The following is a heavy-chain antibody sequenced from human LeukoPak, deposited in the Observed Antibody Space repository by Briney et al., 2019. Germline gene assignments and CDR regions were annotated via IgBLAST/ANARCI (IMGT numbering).Heavy chain of an antibody. V-gene: IGHV1-18*04. CDR1: GYSFTGHY. CDR3: ARGVVAATPFDY. J-gene: IGHJ4*02. D-gene: IGHD2-15*01. CDR2: ISAYNGNT. Sequence: ASVKVSCKASGYSFTGHYMHWVRQAPGQGLEWMGWISAYNGNTNYAQKLQGRVTMTTDTSTSTAYMELRSLRSDDTAVYYCARGVVAATPFDYWGQGTLVTVSS.